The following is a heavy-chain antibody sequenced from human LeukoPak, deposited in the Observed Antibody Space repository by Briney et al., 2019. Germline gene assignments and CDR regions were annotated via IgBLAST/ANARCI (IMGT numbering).Heavy chain of an antibody. V-gene: IGHV3-23*01. CDR1: GFTFGSYA. Sequence: GGSLRLSCAASGFTFGSYAMSWVRQAPGKGLEWVSSISDSGRTTYYADSVRGRFTISRDNSKNTLYLQMNSLRAEDTAMYYCAKGGPCTSIPYWGHGTLVTVSS. D-gene: IGHD2-2*02. CDR2: ISDSGRTT. CDR3: AKGGPCTSIPY. J-gene: IGHJ4*01.